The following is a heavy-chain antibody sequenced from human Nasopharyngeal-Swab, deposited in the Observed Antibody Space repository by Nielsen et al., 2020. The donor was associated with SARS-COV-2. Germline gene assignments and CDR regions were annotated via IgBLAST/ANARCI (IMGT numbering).Heavy chain of an antibody. CDR3: AKSSSLYYDFWSGYGGWFDP. J-gene: IGHJ5*02. CDR1: GFTFSSYA. V-gene: IGHV3-23*01. D-gene: IGHD3-3*01. Sequence: GESLKISCAASGFTFSSYAMSWVRQAPGKGLEWVSAISGSGGSTYYADSVKGRFTTSRDNSKNTLYLQMNSLRAEDTAVYYRAKSSSLYYDFWSGYGGWFDPWGQGTLVTVSS. CDR2: ISGSGGST.